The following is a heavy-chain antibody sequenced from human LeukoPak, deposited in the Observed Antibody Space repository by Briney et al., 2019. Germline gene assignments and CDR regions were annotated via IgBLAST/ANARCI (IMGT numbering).Heavy chain of an antibody. CDR3: AKDTSIGRYCTNGVCSPFDY. D-gene: IGHD2-8*01. J-gene: IGHJ4*02. V-gene: IGHV3-23*01. CDR2: ISDTGATT. Sequence: PGGSLRLSCAGSGFTFSSYAMSWVRQAPGKGLEWVSAISDTGATTYDADSVKGRFTISRDNSRSTLYLQMNSLRAEDTALYYCAKDTSIGRYCTNGVCSPFDYWGQATLVTVSS. CDR1: GFTFSSYA.